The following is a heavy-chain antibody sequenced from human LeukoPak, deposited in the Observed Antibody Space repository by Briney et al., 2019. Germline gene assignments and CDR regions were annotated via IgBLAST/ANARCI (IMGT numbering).Heavy chain of an antibody. CDR2: INSDGSST. V-gene: IGHV3-74*01. D-gene: IGHD2-2*01. J-gene: IGHJ4*02. CDR1: GFTFSSYW. Sequence: QAGGSLRLSCAASGFTFSSYWMHWVRQAPGKGLVWVSRINSDGSSTSYADSVKGRFTISRDNAKNTLYLHINSLKPEDTAVYYCAKDSSRGLPLDYWGQGTLVTVSS. CDR3: AKDSSRGLPLDY.